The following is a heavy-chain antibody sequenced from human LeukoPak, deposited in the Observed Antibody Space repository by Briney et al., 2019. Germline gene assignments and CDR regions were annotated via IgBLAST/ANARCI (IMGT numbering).Heavy chain of an antibody. CDR3: ARGGNNYGYSY. D-gene: IGHD5-18*01. CDR1: GGSISSYY. J-gene: IGHJ4*02. CDR2: MYTSGST. Sequence: SETLSLTCTVSGGSISSYYWSWIRQPAGKGLQWIGRMYTSGSTNYNPSLKIRVTMSVDTSKNQFSLRLSSVTAADSAIYYCARGGNNYGYSYWGLGTRVTVSS. V-gene: IGHV4-4*07.